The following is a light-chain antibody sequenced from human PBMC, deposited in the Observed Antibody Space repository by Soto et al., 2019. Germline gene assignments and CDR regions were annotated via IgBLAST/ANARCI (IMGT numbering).Light chain of an antibody. Sequence: EIVMTQSPATLSVSPGERATLSCRASQSVSSFLAWYQQKPGQAPRLLIYDASNRATGIPARFSGSGSGTDYTLTISSLEAEDFAVYYCQHRDNWSYIFGQGTKVDIK. CDR1: QSVSSF. CDR2: DAS. CDR3: QHRDNWSYI. V-gene: IGKV3-11*01. J-gene: IGKJ2*01.